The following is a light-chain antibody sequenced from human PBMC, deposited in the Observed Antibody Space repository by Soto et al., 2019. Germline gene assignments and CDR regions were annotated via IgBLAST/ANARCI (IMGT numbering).Light chain of an antibody. Sequence: DIQMTQSPSSLSASVGDRVTITCRASQGISNYLAWYQQKPGKVPKLLIYAASTLQSGVPSRFSVSGSGTDFTLTNSSLHHEDVATYYCQKYNSALWTFGQGTKVEIK. V-gene: IGKV1-27*01. J-gene: IGKJ1*01. CDR1: QGISNY. CDR3: QKYNSALWT. CDR2: AAS.